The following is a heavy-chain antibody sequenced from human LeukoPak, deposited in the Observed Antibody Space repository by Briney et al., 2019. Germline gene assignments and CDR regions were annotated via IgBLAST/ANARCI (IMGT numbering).Heavy chain of an antibody. Sequence: GSLRLSCAASGFTFSSYWMHWVSQAPGKGLVWVSRLNGDGSTTGYADSVKGRFTISRDNANNTLYLQMTSLRAEDTAVYYCASSPRSHFDYWGQGTLVTVSS. D-gene: IGHD2-15*01. CDR2: LNGDGSTT. CDR3: ASSPRSHFDY. J-gene: IGHJ4*02. V-gene: IGHV3-74*01. CDR1: GFTFSSYW.